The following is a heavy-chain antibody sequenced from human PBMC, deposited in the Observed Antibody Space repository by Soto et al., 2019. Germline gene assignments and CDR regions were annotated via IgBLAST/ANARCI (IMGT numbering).Heavy chain of an antibody. CDR3: ARVAAPDFWSGHYYYGMDV. Sequence: GGSLRLSCAASGFTFSSYGMHWVRQAPGKGLEWVAVIWYDGSNKYYADSVKGRFTISRDNSKNTLYLQMNSLRAEDTAVYYCARVAAPDFWSGHYYYGMDVWGQGTTVTVSS. J-gene: IGHJ6*02. D-gene: IGHD3-3*01. CDR1: GFTFSSYG. V-gene: IGHV3-33*01. CDR2: IWYDGSNK.